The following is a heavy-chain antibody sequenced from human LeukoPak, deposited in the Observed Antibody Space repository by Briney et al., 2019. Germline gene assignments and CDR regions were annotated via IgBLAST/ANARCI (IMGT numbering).Heavy chain of an antibody. D-gene: IGHD2-8*01. CDR2: ISSSGSTI. CDR3: ARESNGKQEGAFDI. CDR1: GFTFSSYE. J-gene: IGHJ3*02. Sequence: GGSLRLSCAASGFTFSSYEMNWVRQAPGKGLEWVSYISSSGSTIYYADSVKGRFTISRDNAKNSLYLQMNSLRADDKAVYDCARESNGKQEGAFDIWGQGTMVTVSS. V-gene: IGHV3-48*03.